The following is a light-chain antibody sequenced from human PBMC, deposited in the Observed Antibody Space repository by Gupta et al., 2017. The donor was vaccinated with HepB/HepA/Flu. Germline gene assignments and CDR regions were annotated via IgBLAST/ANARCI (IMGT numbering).Light chain of an antibody. J-gene: IGKJ4*01. Sequence: DIQMTQSPSSLSASVGDRVTITCQASQDISNYLNRYQQKPGKAPKLLIYDASKWETGVPSRFSGSGSGTDFTFTISSLQPEDIATYYCQQYDNLPLTFGGGTKVEIK. CDR1: QDISNY. CDR2: DAS. CDR3: QQYDNLPLT. V-gene: IGKV1-33*01.